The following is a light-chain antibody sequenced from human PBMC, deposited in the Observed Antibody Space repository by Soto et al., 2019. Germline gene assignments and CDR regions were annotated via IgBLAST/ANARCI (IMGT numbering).Light chain of an antibody. V-gene: IGKV3-11*01. CDR2: DAS. Sequence: EIVLTQSPATLSLSPGERATLSCRASQSVSSYLAWYQQKPGQAPRLLIYDASTWATGIPARFSGTGSGTDFTLTISSLEPEDFAFYYCQQRSSWPPAFGGGTKVEI. J-gene: IGKJ4*01. CDR3: QQRSSWPPA. CDR1: QSVSSY.